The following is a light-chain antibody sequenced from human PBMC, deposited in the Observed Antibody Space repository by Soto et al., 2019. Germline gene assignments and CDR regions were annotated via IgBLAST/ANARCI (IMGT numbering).Light chain of an antibody. CDR2: DVS. CDR3: QQRTDCPPVYS. Sequence: EIVLTHSPVTLSLSPGDRATLSCRPSQSVSSFLAWYQQKPCQPPRLLIYDVSNRAAGIAARFRGSESRTDSAHTNSSLEPEDVAVYYGQQRTDCPPVYSFGQRTKLDSK. J-gene: IGKJ2*01. V-gene: IGKV3-11*01. CDR1: QSVSSF.